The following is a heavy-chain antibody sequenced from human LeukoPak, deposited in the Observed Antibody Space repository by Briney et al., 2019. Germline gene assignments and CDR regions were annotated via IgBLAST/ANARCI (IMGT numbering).Heavy chain of an antibody. CDR1: GGTFSSYS. CDR2: INPSGGST. J-gene: IGHJ4*02. CDR3: ARDLLRGSYPLSY. D-gene: IGHD1-26*01. V-gene: IGHV1-46*01. Sequence: ASVKVSCKASGGTFSSYSINWVRQAPGQGLEWMGIINPSGGSTSYAQKFQGRVTMTRDTSTSTVYMELSSLRSEDTAVYYCARDLLRGSYPLSYWGQGTLVTVSS.